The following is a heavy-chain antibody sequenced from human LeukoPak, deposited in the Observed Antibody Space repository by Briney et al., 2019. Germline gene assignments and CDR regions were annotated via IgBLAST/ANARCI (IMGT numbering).Heavy chain of an antibody. CDR3: ARVAKWGGVIIDY. Sequence: GGSLRLSCAASGFTFSSYGMHWVRQAPGKGLEWVAVIWYDGSNKYYADSVKGRFTISRDNSKNTLYLQMNSLRAEDTAVYYCARVAKWGGVIIDYWGQGTLVTVSS. CDR2: IWYDGSNK. D-gene: IGHD3-10*01. J-gene: IGHJ4*02. CDR1: GFTFSSYG. V-gene: IGHV3-33*01.